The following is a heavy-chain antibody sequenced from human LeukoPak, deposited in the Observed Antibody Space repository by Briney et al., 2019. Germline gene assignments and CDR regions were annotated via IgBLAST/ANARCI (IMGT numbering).Heavy chain of an antibody. CDR3: ARARDWNAPPYYYYYGMDV. CDR1: GGTFISYA. D-gene: IGHD1-1*01. Sequence: ASVKVSCKASGGTFISYAISWVRQAPGQGLEWMGGIIPIFGTANYAQKFQGRVTITADESTSTAYMELSSLRSEDTAVYYCARARDWNAPPYYYYYGMDVRGQGTTVTVSS. V-gene: IGHV1-69*13. CDR2: IIPIFGTA. J-gene: IGHJ6*02.